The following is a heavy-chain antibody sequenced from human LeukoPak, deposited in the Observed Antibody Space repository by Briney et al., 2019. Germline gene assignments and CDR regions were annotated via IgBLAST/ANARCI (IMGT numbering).Heavy chain of an antibody. CDR3: ASVYNYGMDV. Sequence: ASVKVSCKASGYTFSNYYMHWVRQAPGQGLEWMGILNPSGGSTSYAQKFQGRATLTRATSTSTVYMELSSLRSEDTAAYYCASVYNYGMDVWGQGTTVIVSS. CDR2: LNPSGGST. J-gene: IGHJ6*02. CDR1: GYTFSNYY. V-gene: IGHV1-46*01.